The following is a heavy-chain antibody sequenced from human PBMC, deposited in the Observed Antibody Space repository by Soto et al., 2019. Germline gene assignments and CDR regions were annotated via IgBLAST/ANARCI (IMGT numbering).Heavy chain of an antibody. CDR1: GGTFSSYA. D-gene: IGHD2-15*01. CDR2: IIPIFGTA. V-gene: IGHV1-69*01. CDR3: ARVRGYCSGGSCYSRWYFDL. J-gene: IGHJ2*01. Sequence: QVQLVQSGAEVKKPGSSVNVSCKASGGTFSSYAISWVRQAPGQGLEWMGGIIPIFGTANSAQKFQGRVTITADESTSTAYMELSSLRSEDTAVYYCARVRGYCSGGSCYSRWYFDLWGRGTLVTVSS.